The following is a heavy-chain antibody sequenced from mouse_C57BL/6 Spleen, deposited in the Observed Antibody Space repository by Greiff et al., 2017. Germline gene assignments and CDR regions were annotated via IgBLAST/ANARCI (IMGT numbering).Heavy chain of an antibody. V-gene: IGHV1-82*01. CDR2: IYPGDGDT. Sequence: QVQLQQSGPELVKPGASVKISCKASGYAFSSSWMNWVKQRPGKGLEWIGRIYPGDGDTNDNGKCKGKATLTSDKSASTAYMRRSSQASEDSAVYFCAREYYCNPFAMDDWGQGTSVTVSS. D-gene: IGHD2-1*01. J-gene: IGHJ4*01. CDR1: GYAFSSSW. CDR3: AREYYCNPFAMDD.